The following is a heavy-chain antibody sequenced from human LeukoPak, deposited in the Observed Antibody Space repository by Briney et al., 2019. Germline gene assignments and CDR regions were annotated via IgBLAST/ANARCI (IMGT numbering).Heavy chain of an antibody. CDR1: GGSISSSSYY. D-gene: IGHD5-12*01. Sequence: SETLSLTCTVSGGSISSSSYYWGYIRQPPGKGLEWIGRIYYSGSTYYNPSLKSRVTISVDTSKNQFSLKLSSVTAADTAVYYCARAGQEANFDYWGQGTLVTVSS. V-gene: IGHV4-39*07. CDR3: ARAGQEANFDY. CDR2: IYYSGST. J-gene: IGHJ4*02.